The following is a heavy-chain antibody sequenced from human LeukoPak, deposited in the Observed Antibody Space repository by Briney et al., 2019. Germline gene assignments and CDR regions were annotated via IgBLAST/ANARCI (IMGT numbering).Heavy chain of an antibody. V-gene: IGHV1-58*02. D-gene: IGHD1-26*01. J-gene: IGHJ5*02. CDR1: GFTFSTST. Sequence: GASVKVSCKTTGFTFSTSTIQWVRQARGQPLEWIGWVLDNENPRYTQKFQGRLTLTRDMSTSTAYMELSGLTSEDTAIYYCAAERYSDGCCWFDPRGQGTLVTVSS. CDR3: AAERYSDGCCWFDP. CDR2: VLDNENP.